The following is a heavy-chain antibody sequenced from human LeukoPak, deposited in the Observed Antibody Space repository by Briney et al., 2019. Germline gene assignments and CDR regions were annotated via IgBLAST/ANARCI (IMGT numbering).Heavy chain of an antibody. CDR2: IYGGDSET. D-gene: IGHD6-19*01. CDR1: GYRYSDYW. J-gene: IGHJ4*02. V-gene: IGHV5-51*01. CDR3: ARTTTYSSGWYGAY. Sequence: PGESLKISCKGSGYRYSDYWIGWVRQMPGKGLEWMGIIYGGDSETRYSPSLQGQVTISADKPINTAYLQWSSLKASDTAMYYCARTTTYSSGWYGAYWGQGTLVTVSS.